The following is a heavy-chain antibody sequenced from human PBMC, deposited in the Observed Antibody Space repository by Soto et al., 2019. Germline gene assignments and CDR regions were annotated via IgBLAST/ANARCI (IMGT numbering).Heavy chain of an antibody. CDR1: GYSFTTYG. J-gene: IGHJ3*02. CDR3: ARDGYYDN. D-gene: IGHD5-18*01. CDR2: ISGDNCNT. V-gene: IGHV1-18*01. Sequence: QVQLVQSGPEVKKPGASVKVSCKASGYSFTTYGIAWVRQAPGQGLEWMGWISGDNCNTNYAQKLQGRVTMTTDLSTSTAYLELRSLGSDDTAVYYCARDGYYDNWGQGTMVIVSS.